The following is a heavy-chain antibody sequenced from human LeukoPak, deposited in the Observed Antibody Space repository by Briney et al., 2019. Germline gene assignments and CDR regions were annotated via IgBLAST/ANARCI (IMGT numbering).Heavy chain of an antibody. D-gene: IGHD6-19*01. CDR3: AKGYSNGYGA. CDR1: GFTFSTYW. CDR2: INTDGSTT. V-gene: IGHV3-74*01. Sequence: GGSLRLSCAASGFTFSTYWMHWVRQVPGKGLVWVSRINTDGSTTTYADSVKDRFTISRDNAKHTLYLQMNSLRAEDTAVYYCAKGYSNGYGAWGQGTLVTVSS. J-gene: IGHJ5*02.